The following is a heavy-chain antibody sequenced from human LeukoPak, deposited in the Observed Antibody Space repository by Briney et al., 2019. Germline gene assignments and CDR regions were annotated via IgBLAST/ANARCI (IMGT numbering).Heavy chain of an antibody. CDR1: GFTFSSYS. CDR3: ARKGGDTGDY. V-gene: IGHV3-64*01. J-gene: IGHJ4*02. Sequence: GGSLRLSCAASGFTFSSYSRHWVRQAPGKGLEYVSAISSNGGSTYYANSVKGRFTISRDNSKNTLYLQMGSLRAEDMAVYYCARKGGDTGDYWGQGTLVTVSS. CDR2: ISSNGGST. D-gene: IGHD3-10*01.